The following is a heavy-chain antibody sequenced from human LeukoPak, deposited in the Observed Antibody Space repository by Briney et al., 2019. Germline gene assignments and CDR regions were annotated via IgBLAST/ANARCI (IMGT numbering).Heavy chain of an antibody. CDR1: GRTFSSYA. Sequence: SVKLSCKASGRTFSSYAISWVRQAPGQGLEWLGVIIPIFGTANYAQKFQGRVTITTDESTSTAYMELSSLRSEDTAVYYCASSPAAAGRYYYYYYTDVWGKGATVTVSS. V-gene: IGHV1-69*05. CDR2: IIPIFGTA. CDR3: ASSPAAAGRYYYYYYTDV. J-gene: IGHJ6*03. D-gene: IGHD6-13*01.